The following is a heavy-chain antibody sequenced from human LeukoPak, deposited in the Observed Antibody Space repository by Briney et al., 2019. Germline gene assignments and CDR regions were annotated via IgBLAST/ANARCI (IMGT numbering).Heavy chain of an antibody. Sequence: PGGSLRLSCAASGFTFSSYAMNWVRQAPGKGLEWVSTISGSGGSTYYADSVKGRFTISRDNSKNTLYLQMNSLKTEDTAVYYCTWRSSAAGRQYFDYWGQGTLVTVSS. D-gene: IGHD6-13*01. J-gene: IGHJ4*02. V-gene: IGHV3-23*01. CDR3: TWRSSAAGRQYFDY. CDR2: ISGSGGST. CDR1: GFTFSSYA.